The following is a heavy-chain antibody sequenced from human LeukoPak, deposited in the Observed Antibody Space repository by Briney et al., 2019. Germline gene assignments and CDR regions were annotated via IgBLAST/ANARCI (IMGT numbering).Heavy chain of an antibody. J-gene: IGHJ3*02. Sequence: GGPLQISGEGSGSIFTSYWIGWGRQLRGKGVEWMVLIYPRDSDTRYSPSFQGQVTISADKSISTAYLQWSSLKASDTAMYYCARHWAGDDAFDIGGQGTMVTVS. CDR3: ARHWAGDDAFDI. D-gene: IGHD6-19*01. V-gene: IGHV5-51*01. CDR2: IYPRDSDT. CDR1: GSIFTSYW.